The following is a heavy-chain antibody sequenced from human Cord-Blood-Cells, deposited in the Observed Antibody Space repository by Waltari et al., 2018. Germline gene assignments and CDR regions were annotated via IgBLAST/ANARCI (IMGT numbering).Heavy chain of an antibody. V-gene: IGHV1-58*01. CDR2: IVVGSGNT. CDR1: GCTFTSSA. D-gene: IGHD6-13*01. J-gene: IGHJ6*03. CDR3: AAKGSQGSSSWYYYYYMDV. Sequence: HMQLVQSGPEVKKPGTSVKVPCKASGCTFTSSAVQRMRQARGHRLEWIGWIVVGSGNTNYAQKFQERVTITRDMSTSTAYMELSSLRSEDTAVYYCAAKGSQGSSSWYYYYYMDVWGKGTTVTVSS.